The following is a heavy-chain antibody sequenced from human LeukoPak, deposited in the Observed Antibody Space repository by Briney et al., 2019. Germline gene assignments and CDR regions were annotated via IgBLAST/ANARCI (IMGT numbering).Heavy chain of an antibody. CDR3: AKNTRDCSRGGCYDPEYLYGLEV. CDR2: LIRSGDGT. D-gene: IGHD2-2*01. V-gene: IGHV3-23*01. J-gene: IGHJ6*02. Sequence: GGSLRLSCEARGFIFTNYPMTWVRQAPGKGLEWVSSLIRSGDGTYYADSVKGRFTISRDQSKNTVHLQISSLGAVDSPPYNCAKNTRDCSRGGCYDPEYLYGLEVWGQGTAVTVSS. CDR1: GFIFTNYP.